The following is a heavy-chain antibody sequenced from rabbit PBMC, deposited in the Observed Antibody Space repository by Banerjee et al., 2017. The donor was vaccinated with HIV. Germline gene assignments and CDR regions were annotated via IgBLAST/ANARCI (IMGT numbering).Heavy chain of an antibody. Sequence: QSLEESGGDLVKPGASLTLTCTASGFDFTDYYMSWVRQAPGKGLEWIGYNDPVFHSAYYASWVNGRFTISSHNAQNTLYLQLNSLTAADTATYFCARTKVGGWGGGRTRWDLWGQGTLVTDS. J-gene: IGHJ3*01. D-gene: IGHD4-1*01. CDR3: ARTKVGGWGGGRTRWDL. V-gene: IGHV1S7*01. CDR2: NDPVFHSA. CDR1: GFDFTDYY.